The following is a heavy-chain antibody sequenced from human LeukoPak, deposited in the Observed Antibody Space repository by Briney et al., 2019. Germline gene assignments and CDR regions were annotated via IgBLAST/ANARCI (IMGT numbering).Heavy chain of an antibody. CDR3: ARGSQLPPFYSYYGMDV. D-gene: IGHD2-2*01. CDR2: IYSGGST. Sequence: GGSLRLSCAASGFTVSSNYMSWVRQAPGKGLEWVSVIYSGGSTYYADSVKGRFTISRDNSKNTLHLQMNSLRAEDTAVYYCARGSQLPPFYSYYGMDVWGQGTTVTVSS. V-gene: IGHV3-66*01. CDR1: GFTVSSNY. J-gene: IGHJ6*02.